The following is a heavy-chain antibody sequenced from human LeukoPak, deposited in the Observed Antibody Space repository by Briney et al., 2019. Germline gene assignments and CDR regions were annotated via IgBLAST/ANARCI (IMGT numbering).Heavy chain of an antibody. CDR3: ARSMMSGYHFDY. J-gene: IGHJ4*02. V-gene: IGHV4-39*01. CDR2: IYYSGST. D-gene: IGHD3-3*01. CDR1: GGSISSSSYY. Sequence: PSETQSLTCTVSGGSISSSSYYWGWIRQPPGKGLEWIGSIYYSGSTYYNPSLKSRVTISVDTSKNQFSLKLSSVTAADTAVYYCARSMMSGYHFDYWGQGTLVTVSS.